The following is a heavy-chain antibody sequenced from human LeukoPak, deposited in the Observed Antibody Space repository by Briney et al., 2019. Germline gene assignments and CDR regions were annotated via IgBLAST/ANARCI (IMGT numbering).Heavy chain of an antibody. Sequence: ESGPTLVNPTQTLTLTCTFSGFSLSTSGVCVSWIRQPPGKALEWLALIDWDDDKYYSTSLKTRLTISKDTSKNQVVLTMTNMDPVDTATYYCARSLYDSSGYYYDYWGQGTLVTVSS. CDR1: GFSLSTSGVC. CDR3: ARSLYDSSGYYYDY. CDR2: IDWDDDK. D-gene: IGHD3-22*01. V-gene: IGHV2-70*01. J-gene: IGHJ4*02.